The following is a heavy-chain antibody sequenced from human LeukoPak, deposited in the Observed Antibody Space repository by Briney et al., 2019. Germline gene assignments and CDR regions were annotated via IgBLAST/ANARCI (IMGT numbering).Heavy chain of an antibody. V-gene: IGHV1-2*02. CDR2: INPNSGGT. D-gene: IGHD4-17*01. Sequence: ASVTVSCKPSGYTFTGYYMHWVRQAPGQGLEWMGWINPNSGGTNYAQKFQGRVTMTRDTSISTAYMELSRLRSDDTAVYYCRTDRYGDYGDYIDYWGQGTLVTVSS. CDR1: GYTFTGYY. CDR3: RTDRYGDYGDYIDY. J-gene: IGHJ4*02.